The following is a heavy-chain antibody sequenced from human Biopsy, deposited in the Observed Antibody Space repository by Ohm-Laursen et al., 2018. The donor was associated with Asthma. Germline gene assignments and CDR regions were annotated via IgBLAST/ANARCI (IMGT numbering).Heavy chain of an antibody. CDR2: ISKDASTQ. J-gene: IGHJ3*02. CDR1: GFSFSNFA. V-gene: IGHV3-30*01. D-gene: IGHD1-1*01. CDR3: VRDGTDDAFDI. Sequence: RSLRLSCAATGFSFSNFAIHWVRQAPGKGLEWVGVISKDASTQDYADSVEGRFTMARDNSKNTPDLQMNSLREEDTAVYYCVRDGTDDAFDIWGQGTVVSVSS.